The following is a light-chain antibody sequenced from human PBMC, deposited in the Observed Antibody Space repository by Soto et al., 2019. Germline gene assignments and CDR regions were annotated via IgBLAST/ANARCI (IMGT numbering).Light chain of an antibody. CDR1: QSVSSN. CDR3: QQYHSDPIT. J-gene: IGKJ5*01. Sequence: EIVMTQSPATLSVSPGERATLSCRASQSVSSNLAWYQQKPGQAPRLLIYGASTRATGIPARFSGSGSGTEFTLTISSLQSEDFAVYYCQQYHSDPITFGQGTRLE. CDR2: GAS. V-gene: IGKV3-15*01.